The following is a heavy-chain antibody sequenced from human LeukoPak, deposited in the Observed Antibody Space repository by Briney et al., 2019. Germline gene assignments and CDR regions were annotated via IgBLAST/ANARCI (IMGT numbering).Heavy chain of an antibody. Sequence: GESLKTSCKGSGYSFSSYWIGWVRQMPGKGLEWMGIIIAGDSDTRYSPSFQGQVTISADKSISTAYLQWSSLKASDTAIYYCARLYYDSSGYQYFDYWGQGTLVTVSS. CDR1: GYSFSSYW. D-gene: IGHD3-22*01. V-gene: IGHV5-51*01. J-gene: IGHJ4*02. CDR2: IIAGDSDT. CDR3: ARLYYDSSGYQYFDY.